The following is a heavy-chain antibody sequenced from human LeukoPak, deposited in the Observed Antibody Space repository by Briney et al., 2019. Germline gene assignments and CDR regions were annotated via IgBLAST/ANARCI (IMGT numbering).Heavy chain of an antibody. V-gene: IGHV1-8*01. D-gene: IGHD6-13*01. CDR1: GYTFTSYD. CDR3: ARRYSSSWYWYYYYGMDV. J-gene: IGHJ6*02. CDR2: MNPNSGNT. Sequence: ASVKVSCKASGYTFTSYDINWVRQATGQGLEWMGWMNPNSGNTGYAQKFQGRVTMTRNTSISTAYMELGSLRSEDTAVYYCARRYSSSWYWYYYYGMDVWGQGTTVTVSS.